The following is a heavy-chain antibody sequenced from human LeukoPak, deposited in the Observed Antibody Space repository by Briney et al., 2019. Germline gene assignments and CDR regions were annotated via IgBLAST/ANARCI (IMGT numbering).Heavy chain of an antibody. CDR3: TTDHYYDSSGYYWAH. V-gene: IGHV3-15*01. D-gene: IGHD3-22*01. Sequence: IKSKPDGGTTDYAAPVKGRFTISRDDSKNTLYLQMNSLKTEDTAVYYCTTDHYYDSSGYYWAHWGQGTLVTVSS. J-gene: IGHJ4*02. CDR2: IKSKPDGGTT.